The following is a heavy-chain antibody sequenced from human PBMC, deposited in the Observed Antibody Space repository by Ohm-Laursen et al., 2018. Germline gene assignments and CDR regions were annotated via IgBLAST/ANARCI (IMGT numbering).Heavy chain of an antibody. V-gene: IGHV1-46*01. CDR3: ARGQPIDF. Sequence: ATVKISCKASGYTFTNYYMHWVRQAPGQGLEWMGIINTGGGSTSHAQKFQGRLTMTRDTSTSTVYMELSSLRSEDTAMYYCARGQPIDFWGQGTLVTVFS. CDR1: GYTFTNYY. J-gene: IGHJ4*02. CDR2: INTGGGST.